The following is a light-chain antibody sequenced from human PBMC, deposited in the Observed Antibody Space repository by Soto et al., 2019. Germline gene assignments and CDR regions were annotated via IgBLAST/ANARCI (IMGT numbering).Light chain of an antibody. CDR2: GAS. CDR1: QTISSNY. CDR3: QQYRSSPPEFT. J-gene: IGKJ3*01. V-gene: IGKV3-20*01. Sequence: EIVLTQSPGTLSLSAGERATLSCRASQTISSNYLAWYQQKPGQAPRLLIFGASYRATGIPVRFSGSGSGTDFNLTISRLGPEDFAVYYCQQYRSSPPEFTFGPGTKVDIK.